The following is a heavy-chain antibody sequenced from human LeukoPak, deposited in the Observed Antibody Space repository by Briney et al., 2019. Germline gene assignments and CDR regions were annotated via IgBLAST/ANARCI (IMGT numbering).Heavy chain of an antibody. CDR1: GFTFSSYA. CDR3: TTDRALYYYDSSASYHYY. CDR2: ISYDGSNK. Sequence: PGGSLRLSCAASGFTFSSYAMHWVRQAPGKGLEWVAVISYDGSNKYYADSVKGRFTISRDNSRNTLYLQMNSLKTEDTAVYYCTTDRALYYYDSSASYHYYWGQGTLVTVSS. V-gene: IGHV3-30*04. D-gene: IGHD3-22*01. J-gene: IGHJ4*02.